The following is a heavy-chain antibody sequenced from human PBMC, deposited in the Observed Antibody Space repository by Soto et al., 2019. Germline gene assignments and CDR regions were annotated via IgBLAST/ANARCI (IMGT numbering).Heavy chain of an antibody. CDR3: ARGNFCSGGSCYLLPGNYYYYYGMDV. Sequence: ASVKVSFTASGYTFTSYGISWVRQAPGQGLEWMGWISAYNGNTNYAQKLQGRVTMTTDTSTSTAYMELRSLRSDDTAVYYCARGNFCSGGSCYLLPGNYYYYYGMDVWGQGTTVTVSS. CDR1: GYTFTSYG. V-gene: IGHV1-18*01. D-gene: IGHD2-15*01. CDR2: ISAYNGNT. J-gene: IGHJ6*02.